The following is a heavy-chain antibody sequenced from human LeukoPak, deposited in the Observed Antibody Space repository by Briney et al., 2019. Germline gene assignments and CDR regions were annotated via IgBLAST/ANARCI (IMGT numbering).Heavy chain of an antibody. J-gene: IGHJ4*02. Sequence: GGSLRLSCAASGFTFSDYYISWIRQAPGKGLEWVSYISSSGSTIYYADSVKDRFTISRDNAKNSLYLQMNSLRAGDTAVYYCARRRPGSYSDYFDYWGQGTLVTVSS. CDR3: ARRRPGSYSDYFDY. CDR1: GFTFSDYY. V-gene: IGHV3-11*01. D-gene: IGHD1-26*01. CDR2: ISSSGSTI.